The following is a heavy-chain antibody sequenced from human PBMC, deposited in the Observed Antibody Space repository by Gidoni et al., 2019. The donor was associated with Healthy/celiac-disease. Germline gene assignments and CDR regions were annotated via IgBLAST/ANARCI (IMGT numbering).Heavy chain of an antibody. CDR1: GFTVSSNY. D-gene: IGHD4-17*01. Sequence: EVQLVESGGALIQPGGSLRLSCAASGFTVSSNYMSWVRQAPGRGLEWVSVIYSGGSTYYADSVKGRFTISRDNAKNTLYLQMNSLRAEDTAVYYCARDYYGGDAFDIWGQGTMVTVSS. CDR2: IYSGGST. CDR3: ARDYYGGDAFDI. V-gene: IGHV3-53*01. J-gene: IGHJ3*02.